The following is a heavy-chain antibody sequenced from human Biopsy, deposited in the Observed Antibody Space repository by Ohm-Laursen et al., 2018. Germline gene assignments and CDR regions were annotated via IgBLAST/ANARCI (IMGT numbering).Heavy chain of an antibody. CDR1: GGSFSGYY. Sequence: ETLSLTCAVSGGSFSGYYWSWIRQTPGKGLEWIGEVSHSGSTNYNPSLKSRVTISVDTSKNQFSLNLSSVTAADTAVYYCARLTGDYIWGNWRINHDPFDIWDQGTSVTVSS. CDR2: VSHSGST. V-gene: IGHV4-34*01. J-gene: IGHJ3*02. CDR3: ARLTGDYIWGNWRINHDPFDI. D-gene: IGHD3-16*01.